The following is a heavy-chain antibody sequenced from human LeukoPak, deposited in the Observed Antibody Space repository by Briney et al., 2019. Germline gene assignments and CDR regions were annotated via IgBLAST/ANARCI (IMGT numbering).Heavy chain of an antibody. J-gene: IGHJ4*02. CDR1: GDSVSSNSAA. D-gene: IGHD1-7*01. CDR3: ARSGQLELRQAPYYCDY. V-gene: IGHV6-1*01. Sequence: SQTLSLTCAISGDSVSSNSAAWNWIRQSPSRGLEWLGRAYYRSKWYNDYAVSVKSRITINPDTSKNQFSLQLNSVTPEDTAVYYCARSGQLELRQAPYYCDYWGQGTLVTVSS. CDR2: AYYRSKWYN.